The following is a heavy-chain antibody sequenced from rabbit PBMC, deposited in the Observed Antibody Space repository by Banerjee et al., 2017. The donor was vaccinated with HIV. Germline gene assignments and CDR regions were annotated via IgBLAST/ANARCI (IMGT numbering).Heavy chain of an antibody. Sequence: QSLEESGGGLVQPEGSLALTCKASGFTLSSYYMNWVRQAPGKGLEWIGYIDPLFGITYYANWVNGRFSISRENAQNTVFLQMTSLTAADTATYFCARDGAGGSYFALWGQGTLVTVS. D-gene: IGHD8-1*01. V-gene: IGHV1S7*01. CDR1: GFTLSSYY. CDR2: IDPLFGIT. CDR3: ARDGAGGSYFAL. J-gene: IGHJ3*01.